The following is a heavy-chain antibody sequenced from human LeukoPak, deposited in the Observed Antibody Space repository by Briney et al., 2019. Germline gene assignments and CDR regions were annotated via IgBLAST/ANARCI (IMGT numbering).Heavy chain of an antibody. V-gene: IGHV3-21*01. D-gene: IGHD5-24*01. J-gene: IGHJ4*02. CDR1: GLSFSSDI. Sequence: GGSLRLSCAASGLSFSSDIMNWVRQAPGKGLEWVSSISSSSNYIYYADSVKGRFTISRDNAKNSLYLQMNSLRADDTAVYYCVREATSYTQFDYWGQGTLVTVS. CDR3: VREATSYTQFDY. CDR2: ISSSSNYI.